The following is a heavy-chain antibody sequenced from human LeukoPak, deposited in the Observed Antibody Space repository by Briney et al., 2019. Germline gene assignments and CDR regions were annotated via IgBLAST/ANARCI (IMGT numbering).Heavy chain of an antibody. CDR1: GYTFTDYY. J-gene: IGHJ4*02. CDR3: ARAYGTSWYYFDY. CDR2: INPNSGGT. Sequence: ASVKVSCKASGYTFTDYYTHWVRQAPGQGLEWMGCINPNSGGTNYAQKFQGRVTMTRDTSISTAYMELTRLRSDDTAVYYCARAYGTSWYYFDYWGQGTLVTVSS. D-gene: IGHD6-13*01. V-gene: IGHV1-2*02.